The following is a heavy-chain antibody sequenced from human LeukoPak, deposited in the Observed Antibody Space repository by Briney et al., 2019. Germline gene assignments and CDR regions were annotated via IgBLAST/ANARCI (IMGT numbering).Heavy chain of an antibody. CDR1: GYSFPNYW. J-gene: IGHJ3*02. V-gene: IGHV5-51*01. Sequence: GESLKISCKGSGYSFPNYWSGWVRQMPGKGLEWMGIIYPGDSDTTYKPSFQGQVTISADKSISTAYLQWSSLKASDTAMYYCARSRAEKVPVWGSYRHHDAFDIWRQGTRVTVSP. CDR2: IYPGDSDT. CDR3: ARSRAEKVPVWGSYRHHDAFDI. D-gene: IGHD3-16*02.